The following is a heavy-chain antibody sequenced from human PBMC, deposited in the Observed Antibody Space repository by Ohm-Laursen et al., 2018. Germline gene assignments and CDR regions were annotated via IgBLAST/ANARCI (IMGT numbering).Heavy chain of an antibody. Sequence: SLRLSCAATGFSFSGNWMNWVRQTPGKGLELVANINPDGSQKYYVDSVRGRFTISRDNTKHSLYLQMNSLRAEDTAVYYCARDSSGTARAGGMDVWGQGTTVTVS. CDR1: GFSFSGNW. CDR3: ARDSSGTARAGGMDV. D-gene: IGHD6-6*01. V-gene: IGHV3-7*01. CDR2: INPDGSQK. J-gene: IGHJ6*02.